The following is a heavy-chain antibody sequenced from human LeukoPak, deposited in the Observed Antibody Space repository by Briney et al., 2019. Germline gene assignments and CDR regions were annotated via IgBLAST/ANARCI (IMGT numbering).Heavy chain of an antibody. Sequence: ASVKVSCKASGGTFSSYATSWVRQAPGQGLEWMGGIIPIFGTANYAQKFQGRVTITADESTSTAYMELSSLRSEDTAVYYCARVGGRTVTTTSFDYWGQGTLVTVSS. CDR2: IIPIFGTA. V-gene: IGHV1-69*13. J-gene: IGHJ4*02. D-gene: IGHD4-11*01. CDR1: GGTFSSYA. CDR3: ARVGGRTVTTTSFDY.